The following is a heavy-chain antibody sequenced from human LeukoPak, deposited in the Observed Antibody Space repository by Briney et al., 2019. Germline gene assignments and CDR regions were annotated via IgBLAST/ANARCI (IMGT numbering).Heavy chain of an antibody. CDR3: ARQRYCSSTSCYPISFDY. J-gene: IGHJ4*02. CDR1: GYSISSGYY. CDR2: IYHSGST. Sequence: PSETLSLTCAVSGYSISSGYYWGWIRQPPGKGLEWIGSIYHSGSTYYNPSLKSRVTISVDTSKNQFSLKLSSVTAADTAVYYCARQRYCSSTSCYPISFDYWGQRTLVTVSS. D-gene: IGHD2-2*01. V-gene: IGHV4-38-2*01.